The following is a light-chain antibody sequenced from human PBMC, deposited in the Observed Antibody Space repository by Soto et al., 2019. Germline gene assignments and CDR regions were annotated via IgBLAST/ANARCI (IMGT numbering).Light chain of an antibody. CDR2: AAS. V-gene: IGKV1-39*01. CDR3: QQSYSTPWT. J-gene: IGKJ1*01. Sequence: DIQMTQSPSSLSASVGDRVTITCRASQSISSYLNWYQQKPGKAPKFLMYAASSLQSGVPSRFSGSRSGTDFTLTISSLQPEDFATYYCQQSYSTPWTFGQGTKVEIK. CDR1: QSISSY.